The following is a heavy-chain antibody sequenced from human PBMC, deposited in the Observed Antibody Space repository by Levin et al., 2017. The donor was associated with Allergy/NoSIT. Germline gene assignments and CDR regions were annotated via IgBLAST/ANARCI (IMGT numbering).Heavy chain of an antibody. CDR2: IWYDGSNK. CDR3: ARGGKVRIAVAGLRLQPFDY. V-gene: IGHV3-33*01. J-gene: IGHJ4*02. Sequence: GGSLRLSCAASGFTFSSYGMHWVRQAPGKGLEWVAVIWYDGSNKYYADSVKGRFTISRDNSKNTLYLQMNSLRAEDTAVYYCARGGKVRIAVAGLRLQPFDYWGQGTLVTVSS. D-gene: IGHD6-19*01. CDR1: GFTFSSYG.